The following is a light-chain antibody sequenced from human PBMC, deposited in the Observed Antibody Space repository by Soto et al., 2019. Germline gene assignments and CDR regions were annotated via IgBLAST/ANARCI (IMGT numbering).Light chain of an antibody. J-gene: IGKJ1*01. CDR3: QQYNNWRT. CDR1: QSVSSN. V-gene: IGKV3-15*01. Sequence: EIVMRQSPATLSVSPGERATLSCRASQSVSSNLAWYQQKPGQAPRLLIYGASTRATGIPARFSGSGSGTEFTLTISSLQSEDFAVYYCQQYNNWRTFGQGTK. CDR2: GAS.